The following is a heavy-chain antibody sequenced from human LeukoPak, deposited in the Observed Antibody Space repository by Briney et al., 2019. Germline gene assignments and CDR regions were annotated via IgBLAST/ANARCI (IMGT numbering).Heavy chain of an antibody. J-gene: IGHJ4*02. D-gene: IGHD6-19*01. Sequence: GGSLRLSCAASGFTFSSYAMHWVRQAPGKGLEGVAVISYDGSNKYYADSVKGRFTISRDNSKNTLYVQMNSLRAEDTAVYYCARDPSRQAAVAGFDYWGQGTLVTVSS. CDR1: GFTFSSYA. CDR2: ISYDGSNK. CDR3: ARDPSRQAAVAGFDY. V-gene: IGHV3-30-3*01.